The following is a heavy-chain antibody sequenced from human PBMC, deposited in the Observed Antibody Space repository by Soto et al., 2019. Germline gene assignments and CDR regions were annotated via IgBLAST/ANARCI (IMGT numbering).Heavy chain of an antibody. V-gene: IGHV3-74*01. Sequence: LRLSFAASGFTFITYWIHWVRQAPGKGLVWVSRMNSDGSRSDYADSVKGRFTISRDNARNTLYLQMNSLSAEDTAVYYCVRDGYPAWVYGVDVWGQGTTVTVSS. D-gene: IGHD5-18*01. CDR2: MNSDGSRS. CDR1: GFTFITYW. J-gene: IGHJ6*02. CDR3: VRDGYPAWVYGVDV.